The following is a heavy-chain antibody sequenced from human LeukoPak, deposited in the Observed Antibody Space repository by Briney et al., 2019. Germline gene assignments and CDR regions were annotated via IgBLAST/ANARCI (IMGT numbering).Heavy chain of an antibody. Sequence: GGSLRLSRAASGFSFSGHWMNWVRQPLGKGLGWVANIKADGSEKYYMDSVKSRFTISRDDATRTVDLQMGNLRDEDTAIYYIAYRNIFEYWGQGALVTVSS. V-gene: IGHV3-7*02. CDR1: GFSFSGHW. CDR3: AYRNIFEY. CDR2: IKADGSEK. D-gene: IGHD2-21*01. J-gene: IGHJ4*02.